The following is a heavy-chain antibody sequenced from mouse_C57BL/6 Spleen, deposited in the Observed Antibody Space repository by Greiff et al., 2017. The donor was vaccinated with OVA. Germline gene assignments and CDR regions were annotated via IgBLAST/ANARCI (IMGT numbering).Heavy chain of an antibody. CDR2: IDPNSGGT. CDR1: GYTFTSYW. D-gene: IGHD1-1*01. V-gene: IGHV1-72*01. CDR3: ARDYGSPAWFAY. J-gene: IGHJ3*01. Sequence: VKQSCKASGYTFTSYWMHWVKQRPGRGLEWIGRIDPNSGGTKYNEKFKSKATLTVDKPSSTAYMQLSSLTSEDSAVYYCARDYGSPAWFAYWGQGTLVTVSA.